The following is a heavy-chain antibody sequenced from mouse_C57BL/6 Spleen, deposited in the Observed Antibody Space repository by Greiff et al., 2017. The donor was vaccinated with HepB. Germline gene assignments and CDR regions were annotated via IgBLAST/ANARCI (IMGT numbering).Heavy chain of an antibody. CDR2: ISSGGDYI. Sequence: EVKLVESGEGLVKPGGSLKLSCAASGFTFSSYAMSWVRQTPEKRLEWVAYISSGGDYIYYADTVKGRFTISRDNARNTLYLQMSSLKSDDTAMYYCTRAPLLSGAMDYWGQGTSVTVSS. J-gene: IGHJ4*01. CDR1: GFTFSSYA. V-gene: IGHV5-9-1*02. D-gene: IGHD3-1*01. CDR3: TRAPLLSGAMDY.